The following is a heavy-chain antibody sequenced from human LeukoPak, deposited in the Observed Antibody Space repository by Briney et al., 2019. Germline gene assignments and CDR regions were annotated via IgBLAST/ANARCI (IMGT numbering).Heavy chain of an antibody. D-gene: IGHD2-2*01. V-gene: IGHV3-30*02. CDR1: GFTFSSYG. J-gene: IGHJ4*02. Sequence: PGGSLRLSCAASGFTFSSYGMHWVRQAPGKGLEWVAFIRYDGSNKYYADSVKGRFTISRDNSKNTLYLQMNSLRAEDTAVYYCAKGSIVVVPAAGGFDYWGQGALVTVSS. CDR2: IRYDGSNK. CDR3: AKGSIVVVPAAGGFDY.